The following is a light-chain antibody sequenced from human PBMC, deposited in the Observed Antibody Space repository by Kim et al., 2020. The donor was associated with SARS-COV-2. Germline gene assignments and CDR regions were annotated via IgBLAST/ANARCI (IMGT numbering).Light chain of an antibody. CDR1: RSISTD. CDR2: AAA. V-gene: IGKV1-39*01. J-gene: IGKJ2*01. CDR3: QQSYSTPYT. Sequence: SASVGDRVTLTCRASRSISTDLSCCQQKDGKAPQRLISAAATLQSGVPSRFSGSGSGTEFTLTISSLQPEDFATYYCQQSYSTPYTFGQGTKLEI.